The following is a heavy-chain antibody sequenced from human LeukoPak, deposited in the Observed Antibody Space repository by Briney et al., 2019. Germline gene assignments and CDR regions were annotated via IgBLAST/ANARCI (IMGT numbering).Heavy chain of an antibody. D-gene: IGHD3-22*01. CDR1: GFTFSTYA. CDR2: ISGSGGST. Sequence: GGSLRLSCAASGFTFSTYAVTWVRQAPGKGLEWVSTISGSGGSTYYADSVRGRFTISRDNSKDTLYLQMSSVRVDDTAVYYCARDRGRYYDSRGFYWGYYFDSWGQGILVTVST. V-gene: IGHV3-23*01. CDR3: ARDRGRYYDSRGFYWGYYFDS. J-gene: IGHJ4*02.